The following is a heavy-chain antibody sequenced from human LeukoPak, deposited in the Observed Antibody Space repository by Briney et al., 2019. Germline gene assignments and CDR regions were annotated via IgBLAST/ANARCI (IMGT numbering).Heavy chain of an antibody. CDR1: GGSISSYY. V-gene: IGHV4-59*12. J-gene: IGHJ4*02. CDR3: AREGAVAGTGFDY. D-gene: IGHD6-19*01. CDR2: IYYSGST. Sequence: ETLSLTCTVSGGSISSYYWSWIRQPPGKGLEWIGYIYYSGSTNYNPSPKSRVTISVDTSKNQFSLKLSSVTAADTAVYYCAREGAVAGTGFDYWGQGTLVTVSS.